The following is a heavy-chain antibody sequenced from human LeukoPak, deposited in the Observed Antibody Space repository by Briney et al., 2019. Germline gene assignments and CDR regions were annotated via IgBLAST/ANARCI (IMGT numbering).Heavy chain of an antibody. Sequence: SETLSLICSVSGGPIKRYYWSWMPQPARKPLEWIGRIYTSRSSNYNPSLKSRVTISVDKSKNQFSLKLSSVTAADTAVYYCARDSVHYYDSSGYSYYFDYWGQGTLVTVSS. CDR3: ARDSVHYYDSSGYSYYFDY. CDR1: GGPIKRYY. D-gene: IGHD3-22*01. J-gene: IGHJ4*02. V-gene: IGHV4-4*07. CDR2: IYTSRSS.